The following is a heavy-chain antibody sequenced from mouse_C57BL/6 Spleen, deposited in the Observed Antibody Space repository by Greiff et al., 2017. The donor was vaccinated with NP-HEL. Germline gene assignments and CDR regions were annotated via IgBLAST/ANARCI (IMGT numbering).Heavy chain of an antibody. J-gene: IGHJ1*03. Sequence: QVQLQQPGAELVRPGSSVKLSCKASGYTFTSYWMHWVKQRPIQGLEWIGNIDPSDSETHYNQKFKDKATLTVDKSSSTAYMQLSSLTSEDSAVYYCARLEIGGYDGDWYFDVWGTGTTVTVSS. V-gene: IGHV1-52*01. CDR2: IDPSDSET. CDR3: ARLEIGGYDGDWYFDV. CDR1: GYTFTSYW. D-gene: IGHD2-2*01.